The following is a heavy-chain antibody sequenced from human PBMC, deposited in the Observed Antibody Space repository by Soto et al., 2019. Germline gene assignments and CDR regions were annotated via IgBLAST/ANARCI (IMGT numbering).Heavy chain of an antibody. CDR3: ARKREIVVGRGNCFDP. Sequence: ASVKVSCKASGYTFTSYGISWVRQAPGQGLEWMGWINTHNGNTNYAQKLQGRVTMTTDTSTSTAYMELKSLRSDDTAVYYCARKREIVVGRGNCFDPWGQGTLVTVSS. CDR1: GYTFTSYG. CDR2: INTHNGNT. D-gene: IGHD2-15*01. V-gene: IGHV1-18*01. J-gene: IGHJ5*02.